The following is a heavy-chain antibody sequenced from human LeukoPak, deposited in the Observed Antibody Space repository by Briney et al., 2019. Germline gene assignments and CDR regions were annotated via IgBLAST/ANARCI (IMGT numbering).Heavy chain of an antibody. CDR2: ISNDGTTT. CDR1: GFTFSNYW. Sequence: PGGSLRLSCAASGFTFSNYWMHWVRQAPGKGLVWVSRISNDGTTTNYADSVKGRFTISRDNAENTLYLQMNSLRAEDTAVYYCADPSFEFWGQGTLVTVSS. V-gene: IGHV3-74*01. J-gene: IGHJ4*02. CDR3: ADPSFEF.